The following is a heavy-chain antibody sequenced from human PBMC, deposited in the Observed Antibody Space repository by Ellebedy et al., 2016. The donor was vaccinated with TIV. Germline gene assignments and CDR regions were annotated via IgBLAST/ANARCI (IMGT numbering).Heavy chain of an antibody. J-gene: IGHJ6*02. Sequence: GESLKISCAASGFTFSSYAMSWVRQAPGKGLEWVSAISGSGGRTYYADSVTGRFPISRDNSKNTLYLQMNSLRAEDTAVYYCARLLGDMGYYYAMDVWGQGTTVTVSS. D-gene: IGHD3-10*01. V-gene: IGHV3-23*01. CDR2: ISGSGGRT. CDR1: GFTFSSYA. CDR3: ARLLGDMGYYYAMDV.